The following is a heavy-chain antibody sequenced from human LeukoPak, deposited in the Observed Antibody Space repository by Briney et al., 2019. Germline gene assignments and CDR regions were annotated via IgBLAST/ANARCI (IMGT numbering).Heavy chain of an antibody. D-gene: IGHD4-17*01. Sequence: ASVKVSCKASGYTFNDYYIHWVRPPPGQGLDWMGWINLNSGGTNYAQKLQGRIIMTRVTSISTAYMELSRLRSDDTAIYYCARPYGDYDPIDAFDIWGQGTMVTVSS. CDR1: GYTFNDYY. CDR2: INLNSGGT. J-gene: IGHJ3*02. V-gene: IGHV1-2*02. CDR3: ARPYGDYDPIDAFDI.